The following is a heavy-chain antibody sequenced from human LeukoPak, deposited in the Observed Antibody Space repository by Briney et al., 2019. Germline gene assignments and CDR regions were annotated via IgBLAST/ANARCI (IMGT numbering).Heavy chain of an antibody. V-gene: IGHV4-4*02. J-gene: IGHJ4*02. CDR2: VYLSGTT. Sequence: SETLSLTCTVSGDSINSLDLWSWVRQPPGKGLEWIGKVYLSGTTHSNPSVKSRVTISIDKSKNQFFLNLSSVTAADTAVYYCAGLVGRYSSGLYYHYFGYWGQGTLVTVSS. D-gene: IGHD3-22*01. CDR1: GDSINSLDL. CDR3: AGLVGRYSSGLYYHYFGY.